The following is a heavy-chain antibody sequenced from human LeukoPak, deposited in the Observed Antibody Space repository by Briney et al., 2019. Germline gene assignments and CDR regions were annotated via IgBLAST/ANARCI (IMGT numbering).Heavy chain of an antibody. CDR1: GGSMRDYY. J-gene: IGHJ4*02. CDR3: ARRRQWLDFDY. CDR2: TYHSGST. D-gene: IGHD6-19*01. Sequence: SETLSLTCTVSGGSMRDYYGSWIRQPPGKGLEWIGYTYHSGSTDYNPSLKSRVTMSVDTSKNQFSLKLTSVTAEDTAVYCCARRRQWLDFDYWGQGTLVTVSS. V-gene: IGHV4-59*08.